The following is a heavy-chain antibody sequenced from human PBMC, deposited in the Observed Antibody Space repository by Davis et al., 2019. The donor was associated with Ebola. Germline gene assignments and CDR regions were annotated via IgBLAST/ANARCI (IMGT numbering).Heavy chain of an antibody. V-gene: IGHV3-7*03. CDR1: GFTFSNYW. J-gene: IGHJ4*02. CDR3: AKFSRAGESD. D-gene: IGHD6-13*01. Sequence: GESLKISCAASGFTFSNYWMSWVRQAPGKGLEWVANIRPDGSEEQYVDSLKGRITISRDNAKNSLYLQMNSLRAEDTAVYYCAKFSRAGESDWGQGTLVTVSS. CDR2: IRPDGSEE.